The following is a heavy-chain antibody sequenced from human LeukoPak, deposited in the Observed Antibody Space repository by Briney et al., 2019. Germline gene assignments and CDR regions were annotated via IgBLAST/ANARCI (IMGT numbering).Heavy chain of an antibody. CDR1: AFTFNTYA. J-gene: IGHJ4*02. CDR2: INYDGTNT. D-gene: IGHD3-10*01. V-gene: IGHV3-30*02. CDR3: AKDRSPMIRGVFDY. Sequence: GGSLRLSCAASAFTFNTYAMHWVRQAPGKGLEWVAFINYDGTNTYYADSVKGRFTISRDNSKSTLYLQMNSLRAEDTAVYYCAKDRSPMIRGVFDYWGQGTLVTVSS.